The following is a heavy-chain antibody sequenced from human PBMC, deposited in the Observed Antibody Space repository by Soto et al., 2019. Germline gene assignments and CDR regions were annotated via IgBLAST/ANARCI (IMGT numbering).Heavy chain of an antibody. CDR1: GFVITNYE. J-gene: IGHJ3*02. Sequence: AGGSLRLSCAAHGFVITNYEMNWIRQAPGGGLEWVSYIGRSGSPIYYKDLVKGRFTISRDSAKNSLFLQMDSLRAEDTALYYCARDPGTVGSTDAFDIWGQGTMVTVSS. CDR3: ARDPGTVGSTDAFDI. V-gene: IGHV3-48*03. CDR2: IGRSGSPI. D-gene: IGHD1-26*01.